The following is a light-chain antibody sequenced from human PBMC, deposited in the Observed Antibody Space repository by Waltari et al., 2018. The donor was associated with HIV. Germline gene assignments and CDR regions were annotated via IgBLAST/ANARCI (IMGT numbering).Light chain of an antibody. CDR1: QRIGSH. V-gene: IGKV1-39*01. Sequence: DIQMTQSPSSLSASVGDRVTITCRASQRIGSHLNWYQQKPGKAPNLLIYTASSLQSGVPSRFSGSGSGTDFSLTISSLQPKDFATYYCQQNYNTSWTFGQGTKVEIK. J-gene: IGKJ1*01. CDR3: QQNYNTSWT. CDR2: TAS.